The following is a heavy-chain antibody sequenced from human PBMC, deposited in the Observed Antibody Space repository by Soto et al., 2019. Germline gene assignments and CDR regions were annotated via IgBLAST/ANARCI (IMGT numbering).Heavy chain of an antibody. CDR2: ISYDGSNK. CDR3: ARRGWNRHYYYYGMDV. J-gene: IGHJ6*02. D-gene: IGHD1-1*01. CDR1: GFTFSSYG. V-gene: IGHV3-30*03. Sequence: QVQLVESGGGVVQPGRSLRLSCAASGFTFSSYGMHWVRQAPGKGLEWVAVISYDGSNKYYADSVKGRFTISRDNSKNTLYLQMNSLRAEDTAVYYCARRGWNRHYYYYGMDVWGQGTTVTVSS.